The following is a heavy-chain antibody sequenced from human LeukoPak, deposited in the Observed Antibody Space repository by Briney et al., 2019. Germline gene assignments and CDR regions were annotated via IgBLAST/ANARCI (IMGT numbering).Heavy chain of an antibody. CDR2: IYGDGST. CDR1: GGSITSYY. V-gene: IGHV4-59*01. D-gene: IGHD4-17*01. J-gene: IGHJ4*02. CDR3: ARDHMDDYGDYYFDY. Sequence: PSETLSLTCTVSGGSITSYYWTWIRQPPGKGLEWIGFIYGDGSTKYNPSLKSRVTMSVDTSKNQFSLKLSSATAADSAVYYCARDHMDDYGDYYFDYWGQGTLVTVSS.